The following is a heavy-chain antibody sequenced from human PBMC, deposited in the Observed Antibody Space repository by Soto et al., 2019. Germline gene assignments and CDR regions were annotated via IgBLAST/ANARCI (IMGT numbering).Heavy chain of an antibody. V-gene: IGHV1-18*01. D-gene: IGHD3-16*01. CDR2: ISPYSGNT. Sequence: QVQLVQSGAEVRKPGASVKVSCKASGYTFTSYGIAWVRQAPGQGLEWMGWISPYSGNTNYAKKVQGRLTMTTDTSTSTAYMDLGSLTSNDTAMYYCAMVDDYVTPTPQDVWGQGTTVIVSS. J-gene: IGHJ6*02. CDR1: GYTFTSYG. CDR3: AMVDDYVTPTPQDV.